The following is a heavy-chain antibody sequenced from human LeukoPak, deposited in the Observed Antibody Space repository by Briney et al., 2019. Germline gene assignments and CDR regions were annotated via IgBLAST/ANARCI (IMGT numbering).Heavy chain of an antibody. CDR1: GYTFTGYY. D-gene: IGHD6-19*01. J-gene: IGHJ6*02. CDR2: INPNSGGT. CDR3: ARDRPSSGWYGYYYYGMDV. Sequence: ASVKVSCKASGYTFTGYYMHWVRQAPGRGLEWMGRINPNSGGTNYAQKFQGRVTMTRDTSISTAYMELSRLRSDDTAVYYCARDRPSSGWYGYYYYGMDVWGQGTTVTVSS. V-gene: IGHV1-2*06.